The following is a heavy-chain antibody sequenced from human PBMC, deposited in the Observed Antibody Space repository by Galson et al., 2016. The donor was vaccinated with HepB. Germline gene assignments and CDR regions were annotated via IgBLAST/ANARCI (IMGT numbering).Heavy chain of an antibody. J-gene: IGHJ2*01. CDR1: GGTFSRYG. Sequence: SVKVSCKASGGTFSRYGISWVRQAPGQGLEWMGGIIVLFGTPKYAQRFQGRVTITADESTSTAYMELTSLRSEDTAVYYCAREFFSWYFDLWGRGTLVTVSS. V-gene: IGHV1-69*13. CDR3: AREFFSWYFDL. CDR2: IIVLFGTP. D-gene: IGHD3-3*01.